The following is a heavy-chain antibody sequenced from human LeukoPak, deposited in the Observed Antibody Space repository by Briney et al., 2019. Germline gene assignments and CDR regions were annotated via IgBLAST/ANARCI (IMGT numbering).Heavy chain of an antibody. D-gene: IGHD6-19*01. Sequence: GGSLRLSCAASGFTFSGSAMHWVRQASGKGLEWVGRIRSKANSYATAYAASVKGRFTISRDDSKNTAYLQMNSLKTEDTAVYYCTRETTSSGWYQKLFDYWGQGTLVTVSS. CDR3: TRETTSSGWYQKLFDY. J-gene: IGHJ4*02. CDR1: GFTFSGSA. V-gene: IGHV3-73*01. CDR2: IRSKANSYAT.